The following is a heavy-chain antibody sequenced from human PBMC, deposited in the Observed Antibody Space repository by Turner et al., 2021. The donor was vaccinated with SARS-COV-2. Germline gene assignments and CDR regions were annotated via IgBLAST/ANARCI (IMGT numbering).Heavy chain of an antibody. V-gene: IGHV3-66*01. Sequence: EVQLVESGGGLVQPGGSLRLSCAASGFTVYRNYMRWVRQAPGKGLEWVSLMYSGGDTFYAESVKGRFTISRDHSKITLYLQMNSLRVEDTAVYYCARGLGYTYPFDYWGQGTLVTVSS. CDR2: MYSGGDT. D-gene: IGHD5-18*01. CDR1: GFTVYRNY. J-gene: IGHJ4*02. CDR3: ARGLGYTYPFDY.